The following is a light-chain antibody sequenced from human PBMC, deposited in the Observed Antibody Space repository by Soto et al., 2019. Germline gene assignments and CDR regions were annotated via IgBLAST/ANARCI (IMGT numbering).Light chain of an antibody. J-gene: IGLJ2*01. Sequence: QSVLTQPPSESRTPGQRVTISCSGSSSNIGSNYVYWYQQLPGTAPKLLIYRNNQRPSGVPDRFSGSKSGTPASLAISGLRSEDEAHYYCAAWDDSLSGVVFGGGTKLTIL. V-gene: IGLV1-47*01. CDR3: AAWDDSLSGVV. CDR1: SSNIGSNY. CDR2: RNN.